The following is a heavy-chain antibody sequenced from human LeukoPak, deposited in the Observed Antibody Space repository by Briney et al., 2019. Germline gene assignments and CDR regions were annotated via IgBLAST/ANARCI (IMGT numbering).Heavy chain of an antibody. CDR2: ISGSGGST. CDR1: GFTFSSYA. V-gene: IGHV3-23*01. Sequence: GGSLRLSCAASGFTFSSYAMSWVRQAPGKGLEWVSAISGSGGSTHYADSVKGRFTISRDNSKNTLYLQMNSLRAEDTAVYYCAKDLRKYSYGYYSPHADYWGQGTLVTVSS. D-gene: IGHD5-18*01. CDR3: AKDLRKYSYGYYSPHADY. J-gene: IGHJ4*02.